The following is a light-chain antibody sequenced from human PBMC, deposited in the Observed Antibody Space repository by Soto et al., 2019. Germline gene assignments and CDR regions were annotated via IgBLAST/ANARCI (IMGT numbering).Light chain of an antibody. Sequence: SYELTQPPSVSVAPGKTARITCGGNNIGSKSVHWYQQKPGQAPVLVIYYDSDRPSGIPERFSGSNSGNTATLTISRVEAGDEPDYYCQVWDSSSDHPRVFGGGTQLTVL. J-gene: IGLJ3*02. CDR1: NIGSKS. V-gene: IGLV3-21*04. CDR3: QVWDSSSDHPRV. CDR2: YDS.